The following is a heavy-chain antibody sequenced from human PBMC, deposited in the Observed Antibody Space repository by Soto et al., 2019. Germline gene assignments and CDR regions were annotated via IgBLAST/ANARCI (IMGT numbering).Heavy chain of an antibody. J-gene: IGHJ4*02. CDR2: IIPILGIA. D-gene: IGHD3-10*01. CDR3: ARDLPPSGPFGY. Sequence: VKVSCKASGGTFSSYTISWVRQAPGQGLEWMGRIIPILGIANYAQKFQGRVTITADKSTSTAYMELSSLRSEDTAVYYCARDLPPSGPFGYWGQGPLVTVSS. V-gene: IGHV1-69*10. CDR1: GGTFSSYT.